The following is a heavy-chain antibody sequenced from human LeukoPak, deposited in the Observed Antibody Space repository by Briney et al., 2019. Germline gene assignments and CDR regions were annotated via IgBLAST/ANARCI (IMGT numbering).Heavy chain of an antibody. D-gene: IGHD6-13*01. CDR1: VYTFTSYG. V-gene: IGHV1-18*01. Sequence: ASVKVSCKSSVYTFTSYGISWVRQAPGQGLEWMGWISAYNGNTNYAQKLQGRDTMTTDTSTSTAYMELRSLRSDDTAVYYCARGNSIAAAGDYWGQGTLVTVSS. CDR3: ARGNSIAAAGDY. J-gene: IGHJ4*02. CDR2: ISAYNGNT.